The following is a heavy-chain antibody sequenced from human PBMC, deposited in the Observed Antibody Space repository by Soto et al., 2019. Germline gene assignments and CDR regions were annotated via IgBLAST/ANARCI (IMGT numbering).Heavy chain of an antibody. J-gene: IGHJ6*03. CDR2: INAGNGNT. CDR1: GYTFTSYA. V-gene: IGHV1-3*01. D-gene: IGHD6-13*01. Sequence: QVQLVQSGAEVKKPGASVKVSCKASGYTFTSYAMHWVRQAPGQRLEWMGWINAGNGNTKYSQKFQGRVTITRDTSASTAYMELSSPRSEDTAVYYCARDQIAAGSYYYYYYYMDVWGKGTTVTVSS. CDR3: ARDQIAAGSYYYYYYYMDV.